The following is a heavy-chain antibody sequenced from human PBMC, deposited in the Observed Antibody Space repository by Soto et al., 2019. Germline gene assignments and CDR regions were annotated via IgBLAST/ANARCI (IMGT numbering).Heavy chain of an antibody. CDR2: INHSGST. CDR1: GGSFSGYY. J-gene: IGHJ5*02. D-gene: IGHD5-12*01. Sequence: PSETLSLSCAVYGGSFSGYYWSWIRQPPGKGLEWIGEINHSGSTKYNPSLKSRVTISVDTSKNQFSLKLSSVTAADTAVYYCARRPMATIPYNWFGPWGQGTLVTVSS. V-gene: IGHV4-34*01. CDR3: ARRPMATIPYNWFGP.